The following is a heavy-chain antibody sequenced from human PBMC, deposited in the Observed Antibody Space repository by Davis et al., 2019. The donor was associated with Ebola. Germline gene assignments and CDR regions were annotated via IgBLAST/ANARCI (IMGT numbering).Heavy chain of an antibody. V-gene: IGHV1-18*04. CDR2: ISHYNGHT. D-gene: IGHD2-2*02. J-gene: IGHJ3*01. CDR1: AYSFVTHG. Sequence: ASAKVSCKPSAYSFVTHGISWVRQAPGQGLEWMGWISHYNGHTNYAQKFQDRLSMTRDTSTDTVYMELRSLRSDDTAVYYCARDLRISCFTCAFDVWGQGTMVTVSS. CDR3: ARDLRISCFTCAFDV.